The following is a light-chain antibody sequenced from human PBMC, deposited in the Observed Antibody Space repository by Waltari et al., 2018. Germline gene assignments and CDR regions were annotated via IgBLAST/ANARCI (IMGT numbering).Light chain of an antibody. J-gene: IGLJ2*01. CDR2: QDT. Sequence: SYELTQPPSVSVSPGQTASITCSGNKLGDKYACWYQQKPGQSPVVVLYQDTKRPSGIPARFSGSNSCNTATLTISGTQAMDEADYYCQAWDTSTYHVVFGGGTKLTVL. V-gene: IGLV3-1*01. CDR3: QAWDTSTYHVV. CDR1: KLGDKY.